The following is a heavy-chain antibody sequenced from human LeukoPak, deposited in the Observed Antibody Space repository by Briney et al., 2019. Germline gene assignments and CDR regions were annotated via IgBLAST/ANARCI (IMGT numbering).Heavy chain of an antibody. CDR1: GFTVNNNY. CDR3: ARVTGGGYPLGY. D-gene: IGHD5-12*01. J-gene: IGHJ4*02. CDR2: IYSGGNT. V-gene: IGHV3-53*01. Sequence: GGSLRLSCAASGFTVNNNYLSWVRQAPGKGLEWVSIIYSGGNTYYADSVEGRFTISRDNSKNTLYLQMYSLRADDTAVYYCARVTGGGYPLGYWGQGTLVTVSS.